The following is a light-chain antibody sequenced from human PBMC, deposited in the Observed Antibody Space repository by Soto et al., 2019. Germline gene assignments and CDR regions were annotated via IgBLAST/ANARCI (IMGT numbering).Light chain of an antibody. J-gene: IGKJ5*01. V-gene: IGKV3-15*01. CDR2: DSS. Sequence: EIVMTQFPATLSVSPRQVATLSCRASESVSSHLAWYQQKPGQAPRLLIYDSSTWATGIPARFSGSESGTEFTLTISSLQSEDFAVYYCHHYHNWPMTFGQGTRLEIK. CDR3: HHYHNWPMT. CDR1: ESVSSH.